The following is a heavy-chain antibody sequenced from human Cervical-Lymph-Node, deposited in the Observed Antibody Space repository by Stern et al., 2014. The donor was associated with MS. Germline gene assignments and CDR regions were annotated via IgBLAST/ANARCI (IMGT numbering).Heavy chain of an antibody. J-gene: IGHJ6*02. CDR1: GFTFSSYG. CDR3: ARGMVEGWYYYGMDV. D-gene: IGHD2-15*01. CDR2: ISSSSSTI. Sequence: QLVQSGGGLVQPGGSLRLSCAASGFTFSSYGMNWVRQAPGKGLEWVSYISSSSSTIYYADSVKGRFTISRDNAKNSLYLQMNSLRDEDTAVYYCARGMVEGWYYYGMDVWGQGTTVTVSS. V-gene: IGHV3-48*02.